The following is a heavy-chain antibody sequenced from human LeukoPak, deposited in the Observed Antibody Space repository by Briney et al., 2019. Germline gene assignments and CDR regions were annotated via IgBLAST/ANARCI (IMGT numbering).Heavy chain of an antibody. Sequence: GGSLRLSCAASGFTFRSYGMHWVRQAPGKGLEWVAATWYDGSNEYYADSVKGRLTISRDNSKNTLYLQMNSLRAEDTAVYYCAKDRASAGTDYFDYWGQGALVTVSS. D-gene: IGHD6-13*01. CDR1: GFTFRSYG. J-gene: IGHJ4*02. V-gene: IGHV3-33*06. CDR3: AKDRASAGTDYFDY. CDR2: TWYDGSNE.